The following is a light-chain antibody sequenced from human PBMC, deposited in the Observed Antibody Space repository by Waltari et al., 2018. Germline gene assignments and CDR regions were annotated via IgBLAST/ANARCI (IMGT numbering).Light chain of an antibody. CDR1: QSVRSN. CDR2: DAS. CDR3: QQRGDWSRT. V-gene: IGKV3-11*01. Sequence: EIVLTQSPATLSLSPGERATLSCRASQSVRSNLAWYQQKPGQAPRLLIYDASNRATGIPARFSGSGSGTDFTLTISSLEPEDFAVYYCQQRGDWSRTFGPGTKVEIK. J-gene: IGKJ3*01.